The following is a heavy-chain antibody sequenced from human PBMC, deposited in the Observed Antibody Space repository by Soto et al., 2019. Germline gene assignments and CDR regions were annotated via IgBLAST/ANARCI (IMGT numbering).Heavy chain of an antibody. D-gene: IGHD3-10*01. V-gene: IGHV1-18*01. Sequence: QVQLVQSGAEVRQPGASVKVSCKASGYSFTTYGMSWVRQAPGQGLEYMGWINGYGHGAKSVQRFQGRFSMTTDTTTNTVYMDLRSLTSDDTAVYYCVRDLNGDFYYWGQGTVVIVSP. CDR3: VRDLNGDFYY. CDR1: GYSFTTYG. CDR2: INGYGHGA. J-gene: IGHJ4*02.